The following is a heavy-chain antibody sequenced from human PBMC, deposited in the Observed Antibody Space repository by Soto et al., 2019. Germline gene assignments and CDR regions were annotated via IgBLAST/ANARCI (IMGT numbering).Heavy chain of an antibody. CDR2: ISGSSSYI. Sequence: PGGSLRLSCAASGFTFSSYSMNWVRQAPGKGLEWVSSISGSSSYIYYADSVKGRFTISRDNAKNSLYLQMNSLRAEDTAVYYCARADYGGNSGFDYWGQGTLVTVSS. J-gene: IGHJ4*02. D-gene: IGHD4-17*01. V-gene: IGHV3-21*01. CDR1: GFTFSSYS. CDR3: ARADYGGNSGFDY.